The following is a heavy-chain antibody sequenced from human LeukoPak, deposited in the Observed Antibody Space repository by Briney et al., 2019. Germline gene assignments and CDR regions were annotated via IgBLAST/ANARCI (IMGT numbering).Heavy chain of an antibody. D-gene: IGHD1-26*01. CDR2: IYYSGST. V-gene: IGHV4-59*01. CDR3: ARSRVGAKKDYYYYYMDV. CDR1: GGSISSYY. Sequence: SETLSLTCTVSGGSISSYYWSWIRQPPGKGLEWIGYIYYSGSTNYNPSLKSRVTISVDMSKNQFSLKLSSVTAADTAVYYCARSRVGAKKDYYYYYMDVWGKGTTVTVSS. J-gene: IGHJ6*03.